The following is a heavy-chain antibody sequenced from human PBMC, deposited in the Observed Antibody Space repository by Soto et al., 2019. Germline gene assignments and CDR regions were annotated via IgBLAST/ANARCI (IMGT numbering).Heavy chain of an antibody. Sequence: QVLLVQTGDEMKKPGSSVKVSYKASGGTFSTSSINWVRQAPGQRPEWMGNILPIFGTADYAQKFQGRVTISADKSTNTAYMELRSLLSEDTAVYYCARGHEYGGNSDAFDIRGQGTVVTVSS. CDR3: ARGHEYGGNSDAFDI. J-gene: IGHJ3*02. V-gene: IGHV1-69*14. CDR2: ILPIFGTA. D-gene: IGHD4-17*01. CDR1: GGTFSTSS.